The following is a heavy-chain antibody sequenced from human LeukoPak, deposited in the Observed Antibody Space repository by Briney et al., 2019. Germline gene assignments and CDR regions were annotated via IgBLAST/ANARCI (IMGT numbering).Heavy chain of an antibody. CDR2: ISGSGGST. CDR3: ASQDTAMHTTWGDY. D-gene: IGHD5-18*01. CDR1: GFTFSSYA. V-gene: IGHV3-23*01. J-gene: IGHJ4*02. Sequence: PGGSLRLSCAASGFTFSSYAMSWVRQAPGKGLEWVSAISGSGGSTYYADSVKGRFTISRDNSKNTLYLQMNSLRAEDTAVYYCASQDTAMHTTWGDYWGQGTLVTVSS.